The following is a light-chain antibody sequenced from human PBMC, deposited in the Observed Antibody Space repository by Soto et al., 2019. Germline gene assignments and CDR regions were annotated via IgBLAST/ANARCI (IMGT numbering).Light chain of an antibody. CDR1: SSDVGGYNY. V-gene: IGLV2-11*01. CDR3: CSYAGSYTHYV. CDR2: DVS. Sequence: QSALTQPRSVSGSPGQSITISCTGTSSDVGGYNYVSWYRQHPGKAPKLMIYDVSKRPSGVPDRFYGSMSGNTASLTISGLQAEDEADYYCCSYAGSYTHYVFGTGTKLTVL. J-gene: IGLJ1*01.